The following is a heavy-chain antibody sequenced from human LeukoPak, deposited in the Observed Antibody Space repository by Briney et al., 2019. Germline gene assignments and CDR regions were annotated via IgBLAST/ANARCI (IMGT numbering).Heavy chain of an antibody. Sequence: GGSLRLSCAATGFTFSHFWMSWVRQAPGKGLEWLTNIKEDGSLKFYVDSVKGRFTISRDNAKESLYLQMNSLGADDTAVYYCVRGPLVTADGLAWGQGTLVTVSS. CDR2: IKEDGSLK. D-gene: IGHD6-13*01. J-gene: IGHJ5*02. CDR3: VRGPLVTADGLA. CDR1: GFTFSHFW. V-gene: IGHV3-7*03.